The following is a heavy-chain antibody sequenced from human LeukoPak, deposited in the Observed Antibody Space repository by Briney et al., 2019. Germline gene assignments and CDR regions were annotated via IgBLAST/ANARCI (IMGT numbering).Heavy chain of an antibody. Sequence: ASVKVSCKASAYTFTTYDINWVRQATGQGLESMGWMNPNSGNTGYAQKFQGRVTMTRNTSISTAFMELSGLRSEDTAVYFCARRNTAMVAGLDYWGQGSLVTVSS. CDR1: AYTFTTYD. CDR2: MNPNSGNT. J-gene: IGHJ4*02. CDR3: ARRNTAMVAGLDY. V-gene: IGHV1-8*01. D-gene: IGHD5-18*01.